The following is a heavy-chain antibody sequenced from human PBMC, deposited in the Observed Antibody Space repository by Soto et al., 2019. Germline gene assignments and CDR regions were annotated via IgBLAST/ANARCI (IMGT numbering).Heavy chain of an antibody. CDR1: GGSISSSSYY. V-gene: IGHV4-39*01. J-gene: IGHJ6*03. Sequence: PSETLSLTCTVSGGSISSSSYYWGWIRQPPGKGLESIGSLYYSGSTYYNPSLKSRVTISVDTSKNQFSLKLSSVTAADTAVYYCARQGGSGTTVTIWYYYYYYMDVWGKGTTVTVSS. CDR3: ARQGGSGTTVTIWYYYYYYMDV. CDR2: LYYSGST. D-gene: IGHD4-17*01.